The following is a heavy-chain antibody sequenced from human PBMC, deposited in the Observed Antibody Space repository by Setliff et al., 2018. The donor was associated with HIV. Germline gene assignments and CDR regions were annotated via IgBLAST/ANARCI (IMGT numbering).Heavy chain of an antibody. J-gene: IGHJ6*03. CDR3: ARGDPRRGYSYGPEYMDV. Sequence: ASVMVSCKASGYNFTTYDINWVRQATGQGLEWMGWMNPNSGNTDYAQKFQGRVTMTRNTTISTVYMEMSSLRSEETTVYYCARGDPRRGYSYGPEYMDVWGKGTTVTVS. CDR2: MNPNSGNT. V-gene: IGHV1-8*02. CDR1: GYNFTTYD. D-gene: IGHD5-18*01.